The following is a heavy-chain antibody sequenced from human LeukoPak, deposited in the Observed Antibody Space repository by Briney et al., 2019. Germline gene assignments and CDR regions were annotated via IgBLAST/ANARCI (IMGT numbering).Heavy chain of an antibody. CDR3: ARDQGDPQWPRGADY. V-gene: IGHV3-21*01. CDR2: ISSSSSYI. Sequence: PGRSLRLSCAASGFTFSSYSMNWVRQAPGKGLEWVSSISSSSSYIYYADSVKGRFTISRDNAKNSLYLQMNSLRAEDTAVYYCARDQGDPQWPRGADYWGQGTLVTVSS. CDR1: GFTFSSYS. D-gene: IGHD6-19*01. J-gene: IGHJ4*02.